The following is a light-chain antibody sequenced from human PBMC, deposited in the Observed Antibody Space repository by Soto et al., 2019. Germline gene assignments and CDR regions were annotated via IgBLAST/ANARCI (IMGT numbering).Light chain of an antibody. J-gene: IGKJ4*01. CDR1: QSVSSN. Sequence: ETVMTQSPATLSVSPGERATLSCRASQSVSSNLAWYQQKPGQAPRLLIYDASNRATGIPARFSGSGSGTDFTLTISSLEPEDFAVYYCQQRSNWPPSLTFGGGTKVEIK. V-gene: IGKV3-11*01. CDR2: DAS. CDR3: QQRSNWPPSLT.